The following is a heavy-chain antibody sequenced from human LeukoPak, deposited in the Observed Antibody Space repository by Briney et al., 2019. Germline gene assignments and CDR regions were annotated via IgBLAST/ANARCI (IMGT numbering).Heavy chain of an antibody. CDR1: GFTFSRYS. Sequence: PGGSLRLSCAASGFTFSRYSMNWVRQAPGKGLEWVSYISDSGNTIHYADSVKGRFTISRDNAKNSLFLQMNSLRVGDTSVFYCARDQGGYNYGRGYFDYWGRGTLVTVSS. J-gene: IGHJ4*02. CDR3: ARDQGGYNYGRGYFDY. V-gene: IGHV3-48*01. CDR2: ISDSGNTI. D-gene: IGHD5-24*01.